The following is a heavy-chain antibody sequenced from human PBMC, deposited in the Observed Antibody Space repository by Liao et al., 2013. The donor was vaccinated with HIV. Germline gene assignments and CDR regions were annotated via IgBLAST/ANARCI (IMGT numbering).Heavy chain of an antibody. Sequence: QVQLQESGPGLVKPSQTLSLTCTVSGGSISSGSYYWSWIRQPAGKGLEWIGRIYTSGSTNYNPSLKSRVTISVDTSKNQFSLKLSSVTAADTAVYYCARAQPLTGYNWFDPWGQGTLVTVSS. V-gene: IGHV4-61*02. CDR2: IYTSGST. D-gene: IGHD1-1*01. CDR3: ARAQPLTGYNWFDP. CDR1: GGSISSGSYY. J-gene: IGHJ5*02.